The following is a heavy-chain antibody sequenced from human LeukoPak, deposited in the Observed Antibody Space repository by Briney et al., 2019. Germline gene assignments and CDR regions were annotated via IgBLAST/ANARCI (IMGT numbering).Heavy chain of an antibody. CDR2: INPNTGST. CDR1: GYTFNAYY. CDR3: ARRIVTPTTKWFDA. D-gene: IGHD1-26*01. V-gene: IGHV1-2*02. J-gene: IGHJ5*02. Sequence: ASVKVSCKASGYTFNAYYIHWVRQAPGQGLGWVGWINPNTGSTKYGQTLQGRVIMTRDTSISTAYMELSRLRSDDTAVYYCARRIVTPTTKWFDAWGQGTLVTVSS.